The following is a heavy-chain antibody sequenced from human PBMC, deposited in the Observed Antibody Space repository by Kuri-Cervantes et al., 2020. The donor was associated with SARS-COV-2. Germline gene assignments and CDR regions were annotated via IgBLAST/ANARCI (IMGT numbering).Heavy chain of an antibody. J-gene: IGHJ4*02. CDR3: AKSYYGSGTHSDY. CDR2: ISGSGGST. CDR1: GFTFSSYA. V-gene: IGHV3-23*01. D-gene: IGHD3-10*01. Sequence: GGSLRLSCAASGFTFSSYAMSWVRQAPGKGLEWVSAISGSGGSTYYADSVKGRFTISRDNSKDTLYLQMNSLRAEDTAVYYCAKSYYGSGTHSDYWGQGTLVTVSS.